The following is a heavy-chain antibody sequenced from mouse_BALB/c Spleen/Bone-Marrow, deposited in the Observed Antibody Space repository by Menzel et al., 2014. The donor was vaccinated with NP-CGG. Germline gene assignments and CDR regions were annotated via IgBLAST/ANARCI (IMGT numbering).Heavy chain of an antibody. V-gene: IGHV1-84*02. J-gene: IGHJ3*01. CDR2: IYPGSGNT. D-gene: IGHD1-1*01. Sequence: VQGVESGPELVKPGASVKISCKASGYTFTDYYINWVKQKPGQGLEWIGWIYPGSGNTKYNEKFKGKATLTVDTSSSTAYMQRSSLTSEDTAVYFCAQEDYYGISYGVSYWGQGTLVTVS. CDR3: AQEDYYGISYGVSY. CDR1: GYTFTDYY.